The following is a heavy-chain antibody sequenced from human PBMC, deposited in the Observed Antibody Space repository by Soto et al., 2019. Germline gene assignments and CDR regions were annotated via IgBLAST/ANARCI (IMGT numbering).Heavy chain of an antibody. Sequence: ASVKVSCKASGYTFTSYDINWVRQATGQGLEGMGWMNPNSGNTGYAQKFQGRVTMTRNTSISTAYMELSSLRSEDTAVYYCAREYYYDSSGYYYYYYGMDVWGQGTTVTVSS. CDR1: GYTFTSYD. J-gene: IGHJ6*02. CDR2: MNPNSGNT. CDR3: AREYYYDSSGYYYYYYGMDV. V-gene: IGHV1-8*01. D-gene: IGHD3-22*01.